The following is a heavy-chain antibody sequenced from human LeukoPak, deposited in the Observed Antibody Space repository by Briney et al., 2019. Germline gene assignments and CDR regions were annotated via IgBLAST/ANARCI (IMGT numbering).Heavy chain of an antibody. CDR2: ISSNGGST. D-gene: IGHD6-19*01. CDR3: AKNGYSSGWYGTFDY. J-gene: IGHJ4*02. V-gene: IGHV3-64*01. Sequence: GGSLRLSCAASGFTFSSYAMHWVRQAPGKGLEYVSAISSNGGSTYYANSVKGRFTISRDNSKNTLYLQMGSLRAEDTAVYYCAKNGYSSGWYGTFDYWGQGTLVTVSS. CDR1: GFTFSSYA.